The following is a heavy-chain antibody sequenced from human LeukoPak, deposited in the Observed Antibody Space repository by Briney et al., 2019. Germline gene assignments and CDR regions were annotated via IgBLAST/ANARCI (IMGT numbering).Heavy chain of an antibody. CDR3: AREADVVVPAAATYYFDY. J-gene: IGHJ4*02. Sequence: PGGSLRLSCAASGIPFSDHYMSWIRQAPGKGLEWVSYISSSSSTIYYADSVKGRFTISRDNAKNSLYLQMNSLRAEDTAVYYCAREADVVVPAAATYYFDYWGQGTLVTVSS. D-gene: IGHD2-2*01. CDR1: GIPFSDHY. V-gene: IGHV3-11*01. CDR2: ISSSSSTI.